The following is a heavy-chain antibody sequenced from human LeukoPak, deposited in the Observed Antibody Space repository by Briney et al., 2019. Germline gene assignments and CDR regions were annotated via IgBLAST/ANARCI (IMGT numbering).Heavy chain of an antibody. D-gene: IGHD3-10*01. J-gene: IGHJ4*02. CDR3: ARETYGSGSYFAPFDY. CDR1: GYSFTSYW. Sequence: GESLKISCKGSGYSFTSYWIGWVRQMPGKGLEWMGIIYPGDSDTRYSPSFQGQVTISADKSIGTAYLQWSSLKASDTAMYYCARETYGSGSYFAPFDYWGQGTLVTVSS. CDR2: IYPGDSDT. V-gene: IGHV5-51*01.